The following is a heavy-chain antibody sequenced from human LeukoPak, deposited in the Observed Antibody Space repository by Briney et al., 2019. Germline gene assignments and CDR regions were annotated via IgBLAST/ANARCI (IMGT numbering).Heavy chain of an antibody. V-gene: IGHV3-64D*06. CDR3: VKGPWSYSSSWYFDY. CDR2: ISSNGGST. CDR1: GFTFSSYA. Sequence: GGSLRLSCSASGFTFSSYAMHWVRQAPGKGLEYVSAISSNGGSTYYADSVKGRYTISRDNSKNTLYPQMSSLRAEDTAVYYCVKGPWSYSSSWYFDYWGQGTLVTVSS. J-gene: IGHJ4*02. D-gene: IGHD6-13*01.